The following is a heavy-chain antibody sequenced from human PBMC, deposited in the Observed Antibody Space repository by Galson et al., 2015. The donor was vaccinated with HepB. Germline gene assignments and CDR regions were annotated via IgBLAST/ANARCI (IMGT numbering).Heavy chain of an antibody. CDR2: INPSGGNT. D-gene: IGHD6-6*01. CDR1: GSTFTSYY. CDR3: ARDYSSSSSYYYGMDV. J-gene: IGHJ6*02. V-gene: IGHV1-46*01. Sequence: SVKVSCKASGSTFTSYYMHWVRQAPGQGLEWMGIINPSGGNTSYAQKFQGRVTMTRDTSTSTVYMELSSLRSEDTAVYYCARDYSSSSSYYYGMDVWGQGTTVTVSS.